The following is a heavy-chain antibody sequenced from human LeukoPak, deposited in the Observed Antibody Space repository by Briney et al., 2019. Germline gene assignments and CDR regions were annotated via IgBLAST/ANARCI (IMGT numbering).Heavy chain of an antibody. Sequence: GASVKVSCKASGYTFTGYYMHWVRQAPGQGLAGMGWMNPNSGNTGYAQKVQGRVTMTRNTSISTAYMELSSLRSEDTAVYYCARGGAGYNPFDYWGQGTLVTVSS. CDR2: MNPNSGNT. D-gene: IGHD5-24*01. J-gene: IGHJ4*02. V-gene: IGHV1-8*02. CDR1: GYTFTGYY. CDR3: ARGGAGYNPFDY.